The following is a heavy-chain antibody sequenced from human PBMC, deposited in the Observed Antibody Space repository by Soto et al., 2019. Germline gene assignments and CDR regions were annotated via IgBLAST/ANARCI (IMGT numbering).Heavy chain of an antibody. Sequence: QVQLVQSGAEVKKPGASVKVSCKASGYAFTNYAISWLRQAPGLGLEWVGWVSSYNDNTHYAQKFQGRVTMTTDTSTNTAYMELTSLTSDDTSVYYCARDSTRAYSGFYYSHTDAFELWGQGTMVAVSS. V-gene: IGHV1-18*01. J-gene: IGHJ3*01. CDR3: ARDSTRAYSGFYYSHTDAFEL. CDR2: VSSYNDNT. CDR1: GYAFTNYA. D-gene: IGHD1-26*01.